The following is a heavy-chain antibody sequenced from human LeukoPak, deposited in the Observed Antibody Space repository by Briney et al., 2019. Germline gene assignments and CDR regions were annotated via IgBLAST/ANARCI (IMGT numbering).Heavy chain of an antibody. J-gene: IGHJ4*02. V-gene: IGHV1-2*02. CDR2: MNPNSGGT. Sequence: ASVKVSCKASGYTFTIYYIHWVRQAPGQGLGWMAWMNPNSGGTSYAQKFQGRVTMTRDTSISTGYMELSRLRFDDTAVYYCAINKAAKSLDYWGKGTLVTVSS. CDR3: AINKAAKSLDY. D-gene: IGHD6-25*01. CDR1: GYTFTIYY.